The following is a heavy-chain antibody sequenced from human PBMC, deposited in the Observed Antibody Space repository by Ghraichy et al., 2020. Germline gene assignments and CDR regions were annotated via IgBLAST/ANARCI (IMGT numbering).Heavy chain of an antibody. V-gene: IGHV4-59*08. J-gene: IGHJ3*02. CDR2: IYYSGST. D-gene: IGHD6-13*01. CDR3: ARRGYSSIRGAFDI. CDR1: GGSISSYY. Sequence: SETLSLTCTVSGGSISSYYWSWIRQPPGKGLEWIGYIYYSGSTNYNPSLKSRVTISVDTSKNQFSLKLSSVTAADTAVYYCARRGYSSIRGAFDIWGQGTMVTVSS.